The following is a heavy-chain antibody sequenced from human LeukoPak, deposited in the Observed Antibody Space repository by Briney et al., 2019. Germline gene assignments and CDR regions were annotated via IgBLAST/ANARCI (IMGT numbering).Heavy chain of an antibody. D-gene: IGHD1-14*01. V-gene: IGHV3-74*01. CDR2: INSDGSTT. CDR1: GFTFSRYW. Sequence: GGSLRLSCVASGFTFSRYWMHWVRQAPGKGLVWVSRINSDGSTTIYAASVKGRFTISRDNAKNTLYLQMNSLRAEDTAVYFCASDPTGFAWGQGTLVTVSS. J-gene: IGHJ5*02. CDR3: ASDPTGFA.